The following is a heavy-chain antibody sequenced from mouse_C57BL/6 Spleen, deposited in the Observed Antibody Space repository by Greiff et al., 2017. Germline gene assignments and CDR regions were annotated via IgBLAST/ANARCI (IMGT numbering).Heavy chain of an antibody. V-gene: IGHV2-3*01. CDR2: IWGDGST. Sequence: VKLMESGPGLVAPSQSLSITCTVSGFSLTSYGVSWVRQPPGKGLEWLGVIWGDGSTNYHSALISRLSISKDNSKSQVFLKLNSLQTDDTAAYYCAKRGGSSYAYAMDYWGQGTSVTVSA. CDR1: GFSLTSYG. D-gene: IGHD1-1*01. CDR3: AKRGGSSYAYAMDY. J-gene: IGHJ4*01.